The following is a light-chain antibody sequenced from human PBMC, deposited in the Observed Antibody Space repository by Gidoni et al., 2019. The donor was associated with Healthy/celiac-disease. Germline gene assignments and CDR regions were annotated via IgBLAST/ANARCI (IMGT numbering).Light chain of an antibody. CDR3: QQYGSSTWT. J-gene: IGKJ1*01. Sequence: EIVLTQSTGTLSLSPGERATLSCRASQSVSSSYLAWYQQKPGQAPRLLIYGASSRATGIPDRFSGSWSVTDFTLTISRLEPEDFAVYYCQQYGSSTWTFGQGTKVEIK. CDR2: GAS. V-gene: IGKV3-20*01. CDR1: QSVSSSY.